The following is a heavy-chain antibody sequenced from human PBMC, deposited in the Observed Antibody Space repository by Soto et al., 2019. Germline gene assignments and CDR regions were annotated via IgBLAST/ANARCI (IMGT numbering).Heavy chain of an antibody. CDR3: VRTSLVVAVATREDF. D-gene: IGHD2-15*01. Sequence: EVQLVESGGGLVQPGESLRLSCAASGFTFSNYWMHWVRQAPGKGLVWVSRIDSDGSRITYADFVKSRLTISRDNAKNAVYLHMNSLTAEDTAVYYCVRTSLVVAVATREDFWGQGTLVTVSS. CDR1: GFTFSNYW. V-gene: IGHV3-74*01. CDR2: IDSDGSRI. J-gene: IGHJ4*02.